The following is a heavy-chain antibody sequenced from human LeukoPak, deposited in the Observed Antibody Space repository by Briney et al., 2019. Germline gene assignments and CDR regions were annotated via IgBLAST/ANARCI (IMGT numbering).Heavy chain of an antibody. CDR2: MNPNSGNT. CDR1: GYTFTSYD. D-gene: IGHD1-26*01. J-gene: IGHJ4*02. Sequence: GASVKVSCKASGYTFTSYDINWVRQATGQGLEWMGWMNPNSGNTGYAQKFQGRVTITRNTSISTAYMELSSLRSEDTAVYYCARVSYVTYSGSYYPADYFDYWGQGTLVTVSS. V-gene: IGHV1-8*03. CDR3: ARVSYVTYSGSYYPADYFDY.